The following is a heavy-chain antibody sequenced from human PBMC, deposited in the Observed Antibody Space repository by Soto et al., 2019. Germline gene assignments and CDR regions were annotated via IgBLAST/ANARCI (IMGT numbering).Heavy chain of an antibody. D-gene: IGHD3-22*01. V-gene: IGHV4-30-4*01. Sequence: SETLSLTCTVSGGSISSCDYYWSLIRQPPGKGLEWIGYIYYSGSTYYNPSLKSRVTISVDTSKNQFSLRLSSVTAADTAVYYCASQRIRYYDSSGYLFDYWGQGTLVT. J-gene: IGHJ4*02. CDR2: IYYSGST. CDR1: GGSISSCDYY. CDR3: ASQRIRYYDSSGYLFDY.